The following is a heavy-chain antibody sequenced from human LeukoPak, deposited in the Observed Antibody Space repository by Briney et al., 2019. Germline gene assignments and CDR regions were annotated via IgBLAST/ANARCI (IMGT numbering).Heavy chain of an antibody. CDR1: GFTFDDYA. D-gene: IGHD2-8*02. V-gene: IGHV3-43*02. J-gene: IGHJ4*02. Sequence: GGSLRLSCAASGFTFDDYAMHWVRQAPGKGLEWVSLITGDGGSTYYADSVKGRFTTSRDNSKNSLYLQMNSLRTEDTALYYCAKDGGTGSYSDYWGQGTLVTVSS. CDR3: AKDGGTGSYSDY. CDR2: ITGDGGST.